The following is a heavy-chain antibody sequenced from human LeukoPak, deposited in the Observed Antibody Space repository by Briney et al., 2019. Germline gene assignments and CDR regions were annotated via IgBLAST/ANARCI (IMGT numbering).Heavy chain of an antibody. J-gene: IGHJ3*02. CDR3: ARRRGVLTRFDAFDI. CDR2: IYPGDSDT. D-gene: IGHD2-2*01. V-gene: IGHV5-51*01. Sequence: GESLKISCKGSGYSFTSYWIGWVLQMPGKGLEWMVIIYPGDSDTRYSPSFQGQVTISADKSISTAYLQWSSLKASDTAMYYCARRRGVLTRFDAFDIWGQGTMVTVSS. CDR1: GYSFTSYW.